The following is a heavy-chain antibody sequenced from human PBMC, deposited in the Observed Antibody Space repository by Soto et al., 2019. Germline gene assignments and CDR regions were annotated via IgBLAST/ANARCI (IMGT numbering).Heavy chain of an antibody. D-gene: IGHD1-26*01. V-gene: IGHV3-74*01. CDR2: INGDGSSA. Sequence: GGSPRLSCAASGFNFRNYWMDWVRQVPGKGLVWVSRINGDGSSAIYADSVKGRFTISRDNAKNTLYLQMNRLRVEDTAVYYCARTMEGAWFDYWGQGKLVTVS. J-gene: IGHJ4*02. CDR1: GFNFRNYW. CDR3: ARTMEGAWFDY.